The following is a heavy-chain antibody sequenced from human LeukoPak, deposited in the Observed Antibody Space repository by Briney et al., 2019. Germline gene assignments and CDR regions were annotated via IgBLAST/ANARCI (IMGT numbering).Heavy chain of an antibody. D-gene: IGHD6-13*01. CDR1: GFTFSSYS. CDR2: ISSSSSYI. Sequence: PGGSLGLSCAASGFTFSSYSVNWVRQAPGKGLEWVSSISSSSSYIYYADSVKGRFTISRDNAKNSLYLQMNSLRAEDTAVYYCARWGSSCPFDYWGQGTLVTVSS. CDR3: ARWGSSCPFDY. V-gene: IGHV3-21*01. J-gene: IGHJ4*02.